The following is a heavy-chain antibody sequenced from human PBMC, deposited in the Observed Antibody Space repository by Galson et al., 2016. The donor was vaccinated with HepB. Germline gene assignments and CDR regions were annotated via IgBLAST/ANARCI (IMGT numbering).Heavy chain of an antibody. J-gene: IGHJ6*02. Sequence: SETLSLTCAVYGGSFIGYWSWIRQSPRTGLEWIGEIHHTGTSTTYNPSLVSRVTISVDTSKNQFSLKLTSVTAADTAVYYCARELGVRGVRMDVWGQGTTVIVSS. CDR2: IHHTGTST. CDR3: ARELGVRGVRMDV. D-gene: IGHD3-10*01. V-gene: IGHV4-34*01. CDR1: GGSFIGY.